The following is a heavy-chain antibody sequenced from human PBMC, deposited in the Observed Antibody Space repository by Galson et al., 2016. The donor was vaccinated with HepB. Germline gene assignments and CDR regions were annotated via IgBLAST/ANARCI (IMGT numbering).Heavy chain of an antibody. CDR2: MKSKSVGEAT. D-gene: IGHD2-2*01. CDR1: GFTFRLTW. Sequence: SLRLSCAASGFTFRLTWMNWVRQAPGKGLEWVGRMKSKSVGEATAYATAVAGRFGIARDDAQSTVYLQMNSLKTEDTAVYYCTTDYCTGSTCYLNYWGQGTLVTVSS. V-gene: IGHV3-15*07. CDR3: TTDYCTGSTCYLNY. J-gene: IGHJ4*02.